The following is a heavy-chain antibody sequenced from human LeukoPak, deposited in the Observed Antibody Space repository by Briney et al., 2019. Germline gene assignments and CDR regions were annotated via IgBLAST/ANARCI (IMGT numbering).Heavy chain of an antibody. CDR2: ISSSSSYI. J-gene: IGHJ6*02. D-gene: IGHD3-10*01. CDR3: ARDSTYGSGSYYFSYYYYGMDV. V-gene: IGHV3-21*01. CDR1: GFTFSSYS. Sequence: PGGSLRLSCAASGFTFSSYSMNWVRQAPGKGLEWVSSISSSSSYIYYADSVKGRFTISRDNAKNSLYLQMNSLRAEDTAVYYCARDSTYGSGSYYFSYYYYGMDVWDQGTTVTVSS.